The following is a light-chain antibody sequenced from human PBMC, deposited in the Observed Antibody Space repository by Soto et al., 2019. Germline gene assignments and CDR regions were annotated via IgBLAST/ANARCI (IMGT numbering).Light chain of an antibody. CDR3: QQYNSNPLT. CDR1: QSVSTW. Sequence: DIQMTQSPSTLSASVGDRVTITCRASQSVSTWLAWYQQKPGKVPKLLIYKAYRLESGVPSRFSGSGSGTEFTLTISSLPPDDFATYYCQQYNSNPLTFGGGTKVEIK. CDR2: KAY. J-gene: IGKJ4*01. V-gene: IGKV1-5*03.